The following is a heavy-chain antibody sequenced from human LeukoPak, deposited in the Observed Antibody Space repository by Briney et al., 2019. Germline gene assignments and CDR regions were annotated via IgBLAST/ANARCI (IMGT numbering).Heavy chain of an antibody. D-gene: IGHD3-22*01. J-gene: IGHJ3*02. CDR2: INPNSGGT. CDR1: GYTFTGYY. V-gene: IGHV1-2*02. CDR3: ARVRYYYDSSGYPEYAFDI. Sequence: ASVKVSCKASGYTFTGYYMHWVRQAPGQGLEWMGWINPNSGGTNHAQKFQGRVTVTRDTSISTAYMELSRLRSDDTAVYYCARVRYYYDSSGYPEYAFDIWGQGTMVTVSS.